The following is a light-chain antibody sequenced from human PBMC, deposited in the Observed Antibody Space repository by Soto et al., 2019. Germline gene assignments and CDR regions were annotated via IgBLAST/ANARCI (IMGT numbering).Light chain of an antibody. V-gene: IGKV3-20*01. CDR3: QQYGISPQYS. J-gene: IGKJ2*03. CDR1: QTVSSSY. CDR2: GAS. Sequence: EIVLTQSPDTLSLSPGERATLSCRASQTVSSSYLAWYQQRPGQAPRLLIYGASSRATGIPDRFSGSGSGTDFTLTISRLEPEDFAVYYCQQYGISPQYSFGQGTDLEIK.